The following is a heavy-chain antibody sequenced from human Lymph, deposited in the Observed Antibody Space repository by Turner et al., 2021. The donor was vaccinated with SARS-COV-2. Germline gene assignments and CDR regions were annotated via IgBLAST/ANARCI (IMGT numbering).Heavy chain of an antibody. CDR1: GSPFTSYD. CDR2: MNPDRGGT. V-gene: IGHV1-8*01. CDR3: AREHGDCTSTSCYWDYYFGMDV. Sequence: QVQLVQSGAEVKKPGASVKVSCKASGSPFTSYDINWVRQGTGQGLEGRGWMNPDRGGTGNAKKFSGRVTMTRDTSISTAYMELSSLRSEDTAVYYCAREHGDCTSTSCYWDYYFGMDVWGQGTTVTVSS. D-gene: IGHD2-2*01. J-gene: IGHJ6*02.